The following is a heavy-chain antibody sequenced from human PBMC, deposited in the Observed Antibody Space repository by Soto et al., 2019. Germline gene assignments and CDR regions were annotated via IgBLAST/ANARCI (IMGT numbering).Heavy chain of an antibody. V-gene: IGHV1-18*01. D-gene: IGHD3-10*01. CDR2: ISAYNGNT. CDR3: ARGALLEMFRGVLMSY. J-gene: IGHJ4*02. Sequence: ASVKVSCKASGYTFTSYGISWVRQAPGQGLEWMGWISAYNGNTNYAHKLQGRVTMTRDTPTSTAYMELRSLRSDDTAVYYCARGALLEMFRGVLMSYWGQGTLVTVSS. CDR1: GYTFTSYG.